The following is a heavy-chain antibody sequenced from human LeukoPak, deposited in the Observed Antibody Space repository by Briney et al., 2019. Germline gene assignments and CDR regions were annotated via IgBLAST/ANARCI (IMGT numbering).Heavy chain of an antibody. J-gene: IGHJ4*02. CDR2: ISGSGGST. Sequence: PGGSLRLSCAASGFTFSNYALSWVRQAPGKGLEWVSTISGSGGSTYYADSVKGRFTISRDNSKNTLYLQVNSLRAEDTAVYYCANRDFYDNSGYYFYYFDYWGQGTLVTVSS. CDR1: GFTFSNYA. CDR3: ANRDFYDNSGYYFYYFDY. D-gene: IGHD3-22*01. V-gene: IGHV3-23*01.